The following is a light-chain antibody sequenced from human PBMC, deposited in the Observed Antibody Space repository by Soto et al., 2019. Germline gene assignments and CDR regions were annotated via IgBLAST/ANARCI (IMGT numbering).Light chain of an antibody. CDR2: GAS. CDR1: QSINSE. V-gene: IGKV3-15*01. Sequence: EIVMTQSPATLSLSPGERAALSCRASQSINSELAWYQQKPGQPPRLLIYGASTRATGVPARFTGSESGSEFTLTISGLQSEDFAVYYCQQGHNWPLTFGQGTWPEI. CDR3: QQGHNWPLT. J-gene: IGKJ2*01.